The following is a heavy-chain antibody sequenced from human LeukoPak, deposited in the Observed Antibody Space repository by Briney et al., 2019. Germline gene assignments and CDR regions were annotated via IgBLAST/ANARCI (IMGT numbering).Heavy chain of an antibody. D-gene: IGHD3-10*01. Sequence: PGGSLRLSCAASGFIISDYYMSWIRQAPGKGLEWLSYSSTSGSTISYADFVKGRFTISRDNAKNSLYLKMNSLRAEDTAVYYCARESYYYGSGAYDPWGQGTLVTVSS. CDR3: ARESYYYGSGAYDP. V-gene: IGHV3-11*01. CDR1: GFIISDYY. J-gene: IGHJ5*02. CDR2: SSTSGSTI.